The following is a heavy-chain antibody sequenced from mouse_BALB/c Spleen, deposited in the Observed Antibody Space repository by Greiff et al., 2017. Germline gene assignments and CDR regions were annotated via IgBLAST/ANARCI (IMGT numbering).Heavy chain of an antibody. J-gene: IGHJ3*01. V-gene: IGHV4-1*02. CDR3: ARGNAWFAY. CDR2: INPDSSTI. Sequence: DVKLQESGGGLVQPGGSLKLSCAASGFDFSRYWMSWVRQAPGKGLEWIGEINPDSSTINYTPSLKDKFIISRDNAKNTLYLQTSKVRSEDTALYYCARGNAWFAYWGQGTLVTVSA. CDR1: GFDFSRYW.